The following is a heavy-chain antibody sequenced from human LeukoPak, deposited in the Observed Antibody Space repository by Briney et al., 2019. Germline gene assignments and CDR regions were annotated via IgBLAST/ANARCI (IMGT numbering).Heavy chain of an antibody. Sequence: GGPLRLSCAASGFTFSSYGMHWVRQAPGKGLEWVAVISYDGSNKYYADSVKGRFTISRDNSKNMLYLQMNSLRAEDTAVYYRAKQGDSGYAPGWGQGTLVTVSS. V-gene: IGHV3-30*18. CDR1: GFTFSSYG. CDR3: AKQGDSGYAPG. D-gene: IGHD5-12*01. CDR2: ISYDGSNK. J-gene: IGHJ4*02.